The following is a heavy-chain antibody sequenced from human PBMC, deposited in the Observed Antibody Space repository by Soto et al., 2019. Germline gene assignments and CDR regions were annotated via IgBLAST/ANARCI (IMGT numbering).Heavy chain of an antibody. D-gene: IGHD2-15*01. V-gene: IGHV3-23*01. J-gene: IGHJ6*02. CDR2: ISGSGSST. CDR3: AKTPGGAYYYGMDV. CDR1: GFTFSSYA. Sequence: GGSLRLSCAASGFTFSSYAMSWVRQAPGKGLEWVSAISGSGSSTYYADSVKGRFTISRDNSKNTLYLQMNSLRADDTAVYYCAKTPGGAYYYGMDVWGQGTTVTVSS.